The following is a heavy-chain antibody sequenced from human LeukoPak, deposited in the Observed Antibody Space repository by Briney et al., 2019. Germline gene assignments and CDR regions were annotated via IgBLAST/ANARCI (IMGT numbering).Heavy chain of an antibody. CDR2: ISGSGGST. CDR1: GFTFSSYA. Sequence: GGSLRLSCAASGFTFSSYAMSWVRQAPGKGLEWVSAISGSGGSTYYADSVKGRFTISRDNSKNTLYLQMNSLRAEDTAVYYCAKLGYDSSGYYWRLIDYWGQGTLVTVSS. V-gene: IGHV3-23*01. CDR3: AKLGYDSSGYYWRLIDY. J-gene: IGHJ4*02. D-gene: IGHD3-22*01.